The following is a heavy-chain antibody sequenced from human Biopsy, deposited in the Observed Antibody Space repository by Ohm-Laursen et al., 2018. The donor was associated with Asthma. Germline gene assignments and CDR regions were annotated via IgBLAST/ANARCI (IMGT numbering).Heavy chain of an antibody. Sequence: ASVKVSCKASGYTFTSYGISWVRQAPGQGLERMGWISAYNGNTNYAQKLQGRVTMTTDTSTSTAYMELRSLRSDDTAVYYCARGGYYGDRRHHNGLDVWGQGTTVTVSS. CDR1: GYTFTSYG. J-gene: IGHJ6*02. V-gene: IGHV1-18*04. D-gene: IGHD4-17*01. CDR2: ISAYNGNT. CDR3: ARGGYYGDRRHHNGLDV.